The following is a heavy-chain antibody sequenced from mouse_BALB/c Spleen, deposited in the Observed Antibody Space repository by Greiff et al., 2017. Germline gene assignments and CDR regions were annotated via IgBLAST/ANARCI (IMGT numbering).Heavy chain of an antibody. Sequence: EVKLMESGGGLVQPGGSLRLSCATSGFTFTDYYMSWVRQPPGKALEWLGFIRNKAKGYTTEYSASVKGRFTISRDTSQSILYLQMNTLRAEDSATYYCARAPYDGYYQAWFAYWGQGTLVTVSA. CDR2: IRNKAKGYTT. V-gene: IGHV7-3*02. D-gene: IGHD2-3*01. CDR3: ARAPYDGYYQAWFAY. CDR1: GFTFTDYY. J-gene: IGHJ3*01.